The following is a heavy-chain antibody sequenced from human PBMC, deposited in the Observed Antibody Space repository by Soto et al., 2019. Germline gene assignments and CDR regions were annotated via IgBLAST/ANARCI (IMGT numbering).Heavy chain of an antibody. CDR2: IFSNDEK. CDR1: GFSLSNARMG. CDR3: ARIQGGSGWYLYFDY. J-gene: IGHJ4*02. V-gene: IGHV2-26*01. Sequence: QVTLKESGPVLVKPTETLTLTCTVSGFSLSNARMGVSWIRQPPGKALEWLAHIFSNDEKSYSTSLKSRLTISKDTSKSQVVLTMTNMDPVDTATYYCARIQGGSGWYLYFDYWGQGTLVTVSS. D-gene: IGHD6-19*01.